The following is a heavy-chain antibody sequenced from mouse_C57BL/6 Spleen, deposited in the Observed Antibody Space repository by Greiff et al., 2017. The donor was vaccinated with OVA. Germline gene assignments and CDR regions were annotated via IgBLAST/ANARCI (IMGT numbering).Heavy chain of an antibody. V-gene: IGHV1-26*01. Sequence: VQLQQSGPELVKPGASVKISCKASGYTFTDYYMNWVKQSNGKSLEWIGDINPNNGGTSYNQKFKGKATLTVDKSSSTAYMELRSLTSEDSAVYYCAGGTGTVDYWGQGTTRTVSS. CDR3: AGGTGTVDY. J-gene: IGHJ2*01. D-gene: IGHD3-3*01. CDR2: INPNNGGT. CDR1: GYTFTDYY.